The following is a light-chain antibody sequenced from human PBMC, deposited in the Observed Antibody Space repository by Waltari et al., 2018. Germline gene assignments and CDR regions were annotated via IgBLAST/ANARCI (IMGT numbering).Light chain of an antibody. V-gene: IGLV1-47*01. Sequence: QSVLSQPPSASGTPGQRVTIPCSGTSSNVGSNYVYWYQHLPGTGPKLLIYWNEQRPSGVPDRFSGSKSGTSASLAISGLQSEDESDYYCAVWDDSLIGRVFGGGTKLTVL. J-gene: IGLJ3*02. CDR2: WNE. CDR1: SSNVGSNY. CDR3: AVWDDSLIGRV.